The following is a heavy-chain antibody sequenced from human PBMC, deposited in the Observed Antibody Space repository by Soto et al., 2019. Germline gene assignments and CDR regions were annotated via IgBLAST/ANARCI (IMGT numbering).Heavy chain of an antibody. Sequence: SETLSLTCAVYGGSFSGYYWSWIRQPPGKGLEWIGEINHSGSTNYNPSLKSRVTISVDTSKNQFSLKLSSVTAADTAVYYCARSPGIAVAGNPFDYWGQGTLGTVSS. CDR2: INHSGST. CDR3: ARSPGIAVAGNPFDY. J-gene: IGHJ4*02. D-gene: IGHD6-19*01. CDR1: GGSFSGYY. V-gene: IGHV4-34*01.